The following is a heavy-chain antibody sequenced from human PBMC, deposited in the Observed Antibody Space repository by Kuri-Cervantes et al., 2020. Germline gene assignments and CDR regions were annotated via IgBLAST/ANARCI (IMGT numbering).Heavy chain of an antibody. CDR2: IYHSGST. V-gene: IGHV4-30-2*01. J-gene: IGHJ4*02. D-gene: IGHD6-19*01. CDR3: ARGARIAVAGTEIFDY. CDR1: GGSISSGGYS. Sequence: SETLSLTCAVSGGSISSGGYSWSWIRQPPGKGLEWIGYIYHSGSTYYNPSLKSRVTISVDTSKNQFSLKLSSVTAADTAVYYCARGARIAVAGTEIFDYWGQGTLVTVSS.